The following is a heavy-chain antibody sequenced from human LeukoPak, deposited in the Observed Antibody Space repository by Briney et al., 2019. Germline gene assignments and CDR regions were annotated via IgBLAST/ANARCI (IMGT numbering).Heavy chain of an antibody. CDR2: IYYSGNT. CDR1: GGSISSSNYY. Sequence: SETLSLTCTVSGGSISSSNYYWGWIRQPPGKGLEWIGSIYYSGNTYYNPSLKSRVTISVDTSKNHFSLKLSSVTAADTAVYYCARHFYETSGYLDYWGQGTLVTVSS. D-gene: IGHD3-22*01. V-gene: IGHV4-39*02. J-gene: IGHJ4*02. CDR3: ARHFYETSGYLDY.